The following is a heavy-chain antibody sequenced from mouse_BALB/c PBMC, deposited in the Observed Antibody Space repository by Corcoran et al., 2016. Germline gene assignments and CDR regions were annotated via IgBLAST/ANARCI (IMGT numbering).Heavy chain of an antibody. J-gene: IGHJ1*01. CDR3: ARDADWYFDV. CDR1: GYTFTDYY. V-gene: IGHV1-26*01. CDR2: INPNNGGT. Sequence: EVQLQQAGPELVKPEASVKMSCKASGYTFTDYYMKWVKRSHGKSLEWIGDINPNNGGTSYNQKFKGTATLTVDKSSSTAYMQLNSLTSEDSAVYYCARDADWYFDVWGAGTTVTVSS.